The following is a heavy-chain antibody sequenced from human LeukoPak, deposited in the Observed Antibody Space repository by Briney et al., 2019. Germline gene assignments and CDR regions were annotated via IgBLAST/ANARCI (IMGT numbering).Heavy chain of an antibody. CDR2: ISYDGSNK. J-gene: IGHJ4*01. Sequence: GGSLRQTCAACGFTFSSYAMHWVRQAPGKGLEWVAVISYDGSNKYYADSVKGRFTISRDNSKNTLYLQMNSLRAEDTAVYYCARDGYYGSGSYLYYFDYWGHRTPFTASS. CDR1: GFTFSSYA. CDR3: ARDGYYGSGSYLYYFDY. D-gene: IGHD3-10*01. V-gene: IGHV3-30-3*01.